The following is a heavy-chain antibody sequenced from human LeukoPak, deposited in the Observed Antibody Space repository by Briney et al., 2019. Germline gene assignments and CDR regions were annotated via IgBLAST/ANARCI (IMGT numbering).Heavy chain of an antibody. V-gene: IGHV4-30-4*01. CDR2: ISYSGST. CDR3: ARAFIPPHYDFWNGYGMDV. D-gene: IGHD3-3*01. CDR1: GGSISSGDYY. Sequence: SETLSLTCTVSGGSISSGDYYWSWIRQPPGKGLEWIGYISYSGSTYYNPSLKSRVTISVDTSKNQFSLKLSSVTAADTAVYYCARAFIPPHYDFWNGYGMDVWGLGTTVTVSS. J-gene: IGHJ6*02.